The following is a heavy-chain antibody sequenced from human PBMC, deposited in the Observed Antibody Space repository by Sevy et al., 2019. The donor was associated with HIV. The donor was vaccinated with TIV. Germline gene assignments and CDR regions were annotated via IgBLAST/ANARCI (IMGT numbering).Heavy chain of an antibody. CDR2: IFPDDSET. D-gene: IGHD3-22*01. Sequence: GESLKISCKGSGYSFTSHWIGWVRHMPGKGLEWMGIIFPDDSETRYSLSFQGQVTFSADKSINTAYLQWGSLKASDTAMYYCATSRSWYCDSSGYYIYWGQGTLVTVSS. CDR1: GYSFTSHW. CDR3: ATSRSWYCDSSGYYIY. J-gene: IGHJ4*02. V-gene: IGHV5-51*01.